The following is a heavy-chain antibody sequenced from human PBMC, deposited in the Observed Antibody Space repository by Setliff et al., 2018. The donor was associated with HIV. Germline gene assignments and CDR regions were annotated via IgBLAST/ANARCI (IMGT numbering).Heavy chain of an antibody. Sequence: AASVKVSCKTSGYTFTSYYVHWVRQAPGQGLEWMGIINPSDGATRYAQKFQGRVTMTEDTSTSTLYMELSSLRSDDTAVYYCARGGIVGYSYGSGAFDNWGQGTLVTVSS. J-gene: IGHJ4*03. V-gene: IGHV1-46*01. CDR2: INPSDGAT. D-gene: IGHD5-18*01. CDR1: GYTFTSYY. CDR3: ARGGIVGYSYGSGAFDN.